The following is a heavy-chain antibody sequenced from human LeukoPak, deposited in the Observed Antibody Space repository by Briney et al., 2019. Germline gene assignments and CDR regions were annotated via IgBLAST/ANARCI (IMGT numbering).Heavy chain of an antibody. CDR1: GGSISSGGYY. J-gene: IGHJ5*02. CDR2: IYYSGST. Sequence: SETLSLTCTVSGGSISSGGYYWSWIRQDPGKGLEWIGYIYYSGSTYYNPPLKSRVTISVDTSKNQFSLKLSSVTAADTAVYYCARDCSSGYLNWFDPWGQGTLVTVSS. CDR3: ARDCSSGYLNWFDP. D-gene: IGHD3-22*01. V-gene: IGHV4-31*03.